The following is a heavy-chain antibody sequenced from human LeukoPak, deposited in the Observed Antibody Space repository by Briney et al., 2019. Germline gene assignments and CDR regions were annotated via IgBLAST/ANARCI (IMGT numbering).Heavy chain of an antibody. Sequence: SETLSLTCTVTGGSISSSTYYWGWIRQPPGKGLEWIGSGYYSGSTYYNPSLKSRVTISVDTSKNQFSLKLSSVTAADTAVYYCARHRSVAGQDYFDYWGQGTLVTVSS. J-gene: IGHJ4*02. CDR2: GYYSGST. V-gene: IGHV4-39*01. D-gene: IGHD6-19*01. CDR3: ARHRSVAGQDYFDY. CDR1: GGSISSSTYY.